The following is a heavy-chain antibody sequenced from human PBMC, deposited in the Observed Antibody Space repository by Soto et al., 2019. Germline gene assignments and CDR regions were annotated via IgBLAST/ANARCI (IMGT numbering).Heavy chain of an antibody. Sequence: PGESLKISCHGSGYIFPSYWISWVRQMPGKGLQWMGRIDPSDSYINYSPSFEVHVNISIDKSINTAYLQWSSLKASDTAIYYCARHGQLALFDQWGQGTLVTVSS. D-gene: IGHD6-6*01. CDR3: ARHGQLALFDQ. CDR2: IDPSDSYI. CDR1: GYIFPSYW. J-gene: IGHJ5*02. V-gene: IGHV5-10-1*01.